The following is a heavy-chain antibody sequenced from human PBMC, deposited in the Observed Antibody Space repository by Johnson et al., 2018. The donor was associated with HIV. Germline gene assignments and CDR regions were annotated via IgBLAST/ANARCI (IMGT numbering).Heavy chain of an antibody. D-gene: IGHD3-22*01. CDR2: ISYDGSNK. V-gene: IGHV3-30*09. Sequence: RQAPGKGLEWVAVISYDGSNKYYVDSVKGRFAISRDNSKNTLFLQMNSLRAEDTAVYYCARGPYYYDNFGFFGAFDIWGQGTMVTVSS. J-gene: IGHJ3*02. CDR3: ARGPYYYDNFGFFGAFDI.